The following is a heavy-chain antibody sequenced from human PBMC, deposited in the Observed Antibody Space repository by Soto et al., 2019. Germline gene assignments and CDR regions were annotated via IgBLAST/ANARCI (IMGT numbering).Heavy chain of an antibody. J-gene: IGHJ4*02. Sequence: ASVKVSCKASGYTFTSNYMHWVRQAPGQGLEWMGIINPSGGSTSYAQKFQGRVTMTRDTPTSTVYMELSSLRSEDTAVYYCARVPCINGECPYYYSDYWGQGTQVTVSS. V-gene: IGHV1-46*01. CDR1: GYTFTSNY. D-gene: IGHD2-8*01. CDR3: ARVPCINGECPYYYSDY. CDR2: INPSGGST.